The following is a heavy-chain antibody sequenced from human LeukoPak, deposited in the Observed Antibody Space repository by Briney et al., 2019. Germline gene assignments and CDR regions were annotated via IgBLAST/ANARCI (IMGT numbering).Heavy chain of an antibody. CDR2: VNPNSGDT. Sequence: GASVKVSCKASGYTFTDYYIHWVRQAPGQGLEWMGWVNPNSGDTNYAQKFQGRVTMTRDTSINTAYMELSRLRSEDTAVYYCAREEERGGDCYAEWGQGTLVTVSS. J-gene: IGHJ4*02. CDR3: AREEERGGDCYAE. V-gene: IGHV1-2*02. D-gene: IGHD2-21*02. CDR1: GYTFTDYY.